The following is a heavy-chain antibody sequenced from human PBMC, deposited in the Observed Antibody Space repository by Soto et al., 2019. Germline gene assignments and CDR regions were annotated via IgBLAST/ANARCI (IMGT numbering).Heavy chain of an antibody. V-gene: IGHV1-8*01. CDR3: ARMLRKQNWFDH. D-gene: IGHD2-8*01. CDR1: GYTFTSYD. J-gene: IGHJ5*02. CDR2: MNPNSGNT. Sequence: ASVKVSCKASGYTFTSYDINWVRQATGQGLEWMGWMNPNSGNTGYAQKFQGRVTMTRNTSISTAYMELSSLRSEDTAVYYCARMLRKQNWFDHWGQGTLVTVSS.